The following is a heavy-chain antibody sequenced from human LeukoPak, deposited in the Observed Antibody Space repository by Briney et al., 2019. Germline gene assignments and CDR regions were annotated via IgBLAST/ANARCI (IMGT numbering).Heavy chain of an antibody. Sequence: GGSLRLSSRTSGFAFNNYAMNWVRQPPGKGLEWVSGISGFNTYYADSVNGRFTISRDNSKNVLYLLMNRLRVEDTAVYYCVKDVCTSPRCLLYSDSWGQGALVTVSS. D-gene: IGHD2-2*01. CDR2: ISGFNT. CDR1: GFAFNNYA. J-gene: IGHJ4*02. CDR3: VKDVCTSPRCLLYSDS. V-gene: IGHV3-23*01.